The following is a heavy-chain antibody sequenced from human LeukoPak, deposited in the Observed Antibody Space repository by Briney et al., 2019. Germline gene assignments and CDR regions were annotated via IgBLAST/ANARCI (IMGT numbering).Heavy chain of an antibody. D-gene: IGHD6-19*01. CDR1: GGSISSGGYY. CDR3: ARDRGEQWLHAFDI. V-gene: IGHV4-31*03. J-gene: IGHJ3*02. CDR2: ISYSGST. Sequence: SETLSLTCTVSGGSISSGGYYWSWIRQHPGKGLEWIGYISYSGSTCYNPSLKSRVTISVDTSKNQFSLKLSSVTAADTAVYYCARDRGEQWLHAFDIWGQGTMVTVSS.